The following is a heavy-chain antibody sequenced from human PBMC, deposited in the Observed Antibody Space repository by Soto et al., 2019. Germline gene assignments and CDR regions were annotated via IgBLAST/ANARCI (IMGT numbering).Heavy chain of an antibody. CDR1: GGSVSSGSYY. D-gene: IGHD6-13*01. Sequence: LSLTCTVSGGSVSSGSYYWSWIRQPPGKGLEWIGYIYYSGSTNYNPSLKSRVTISVDTSKNQFSLKLSSVTAADTAVYYCAREAAANWFDPWGQGTLVTVSS. CDR3: AREAAANWFDP. CDR2: IYYSGST. J-gene: IGHJ5*02. V-gene: IGHV4-61*01.